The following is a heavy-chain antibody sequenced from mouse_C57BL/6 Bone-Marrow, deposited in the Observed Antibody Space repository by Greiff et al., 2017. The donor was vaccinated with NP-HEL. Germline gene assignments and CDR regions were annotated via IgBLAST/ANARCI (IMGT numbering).Heavy chain of an antibody. V-gene: IGHV5-17*01. Sequence: DVMLVESGGGLVKPGGSLKLSCAASGFTFSDYGMHWVRQAPEKGLEWVAYISSGSSTIYYADTVKGRFTISRDNAKNTLFLQMTSLRSEDTAMYYCARGWLLPPWFAYWGQGTLVTVSA. CDR2: ISSGSSTI. CDR3: ARGWLLPPWFAY. J-gene: IGHJ3*01. CDR1: GFTFSDYG. D-gene: IGHD2-3*01.